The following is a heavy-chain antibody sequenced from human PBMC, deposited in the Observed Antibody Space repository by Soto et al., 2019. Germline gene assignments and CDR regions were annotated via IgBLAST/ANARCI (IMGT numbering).Heavy chain of an antibody. D-gene: IGHD5-12*01. Sequence: GGSLRLSCAASGFTFSSYSMNWVRQAPGKGLEWVSYISSSSSTIYYADSVKGRFTISRDNAKNSLYLQMNSLRDEDTAVYYCARDNSLMVAPTAYFQPWGQGTLVTSPQ. J-gene: IGHJ1*01. CDR3: ARDNSLMVAPTAYFQP. CDR1: GFTFSSYS. V-gene: IGHV3-48*02. CDR2: ISSSSSTI.